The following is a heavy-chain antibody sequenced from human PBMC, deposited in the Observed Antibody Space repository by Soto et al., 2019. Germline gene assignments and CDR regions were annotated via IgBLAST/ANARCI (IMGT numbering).Heavy chain of an antibody. CDR1: GFTFSNYA. D-gene: IGHD3-3*02. J-gene: IGHJ4*02. V-gene: IGHV3-23*01. Sequence: GGSLRLSCAASGFTFSNYAMSWVRQSPGKGLEWVSSISGSAASTYYADSVKGRFTISRDNSKNTLYLQMDSLRADDTAVYYCARESFSASPNFFDYWGQGTLVTVSS. CDR2: ISGSAAST. CDR3: ARESFSASPNFFDY.